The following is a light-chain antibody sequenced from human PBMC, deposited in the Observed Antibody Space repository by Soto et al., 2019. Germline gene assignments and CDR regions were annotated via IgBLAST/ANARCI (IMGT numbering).Light chain of an antibody. Sequence: QSVLAQPPSASGTPGQRVTISCSGSSSNLATHYVSWCQHLPGTAPKLLIYRNDQQPSGVPDRFSGSRAGTSASLAISGLRSEDESGYYCASWDDRMSGYVFGTGTRVTVL. CDR3: ASWDDRMSGYV. V-gene: IGLV1-47*01. J-gene: IGLJ1*01. CDR2: RND. CDR1: SSNLATHY.